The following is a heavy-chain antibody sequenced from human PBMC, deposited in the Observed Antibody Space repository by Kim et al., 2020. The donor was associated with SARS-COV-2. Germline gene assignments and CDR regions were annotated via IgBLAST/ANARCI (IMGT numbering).Heavy chain of an antibody. D-gene: IGHD5-12*01. J-gene: IGHJ6*02. CDR3: AKGDYLVSVMDV. V-gene: IGHV3-23*01. CDR1: GFAFGSYA. Sequence: GGSLRLSCAVSGFAFGSYAMSWVRQAPGKGLELVSAIGGSGEKTFYAGPVRGRFTISRDNSKNILFLQMNSLRVEDTAVYYCAKGDYLVSVMDVWGQGSTVTVSS. CDR2: IGGSGEKT.